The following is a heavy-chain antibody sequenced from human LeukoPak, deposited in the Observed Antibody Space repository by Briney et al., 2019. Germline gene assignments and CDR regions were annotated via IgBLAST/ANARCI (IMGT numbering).Heavy chain of an antibody. CDR2: ISYDGSNK. J-gene: IGHJ3*02. CDR3: ARDGSGYYAHDAFDI. CDR1: GFTFSSYA. Sequence: GGSLRLSCAASGFTFSSYAMHWVRQAPGKGLEWVAVISYDGSNKYYADSVKGRFTISRNNSKNTLYLQMNSLRAEDTAVYYCARDGSGYYAHDAFDIWGQGTMVTVSS. D-gene: IGHD3-22*01. V-gene: IGHV3-30*04.